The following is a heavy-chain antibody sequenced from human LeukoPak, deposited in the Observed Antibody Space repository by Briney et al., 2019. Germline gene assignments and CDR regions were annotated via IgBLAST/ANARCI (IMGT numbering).Heavy chain of an antibody. D-gene: IGHD6-19*01. V-gene: IGHV4-39*07. Sequence: ETLSLTCTVSGGSISSSTYYWGWIRQPPGKGLEWIGSMYYSGSTYYNPSLKSRVTISVDTSKNQFSVKLSSVTAADTAVYYCASGIAVDSFDYWGQGTLVTVSS. CDR1: GGSISSSTYY. CDR3: ASGIAVDSFDY. J-gene: IGHJ4*02. CDR2: MYYSGST.